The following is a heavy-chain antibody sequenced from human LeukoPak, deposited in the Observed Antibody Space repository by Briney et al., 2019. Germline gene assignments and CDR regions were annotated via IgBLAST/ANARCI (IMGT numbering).Heavy chain of an antibody. J-gene: IGHJ4*02. D-gene: IGHD6-19*01. V-gene: IGHV4-34*01. CDR2: INHSGST. CDR1: GGSFSGYY. CDR3: ARENEQWLPD. Sequence: SETLSLTCAVYGGSFSGYYWSWIRQPPGKGLEWIGEINHSGSTNYNPSLKSRVTISVDTSKNQFPLKLSSVTAADTAVYYCARENEQWLPDWGQGTLVTVSS.